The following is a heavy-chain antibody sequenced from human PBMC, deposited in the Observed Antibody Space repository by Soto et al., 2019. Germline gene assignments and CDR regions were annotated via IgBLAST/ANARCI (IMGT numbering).Heavy chain of an antibody. CDR3: ARSRRGSGVYFSAY. J-gene: IGHJ4*02. D-gene: IGHD3-10*01. V-gene: IGHV1-18*01. Sequence: GASVKVSCKASGYTFTSYGISWVRQAPGQGLEWMGWISAYNGNTNYAQKLQGRVTMTTDTSTSTAYMELRSLRSDDTAVYYCARSRRGSGVYFSAYWGQGTLVTVSS. CDR2: ISAYNGNT. CDR1: GYTFTSYG.